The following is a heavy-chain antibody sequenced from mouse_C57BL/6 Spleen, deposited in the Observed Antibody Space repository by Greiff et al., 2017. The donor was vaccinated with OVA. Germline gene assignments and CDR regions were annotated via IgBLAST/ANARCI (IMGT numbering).Heavy chain of an antibody. D-gene: IGHD2-1*01. Sequence: QVQLKESGAELVRPGASVKLSCKASGYTFTDYYINWVKQRPGQGLEWIARIYPGSGNTYYNEKFKGKATLTAEKSSSTAYMQLSSLTSEDSAVYFCARDGNYRYYYAMDYWGQGTSVTVSS. J-gene: IGHJ4*01. V-gene: IGHV1-76*01. CDR3: ARDGNYRYYYAMDY. CDR2: IYPGSGNT. CDR1: GYTFTDYY.